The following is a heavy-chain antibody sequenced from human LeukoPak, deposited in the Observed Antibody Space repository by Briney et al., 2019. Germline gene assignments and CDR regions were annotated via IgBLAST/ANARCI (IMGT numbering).Heavy chain of an antibody. Sequence: GASVKVSCKASGYTFPSYGISWVRQAPGQGLEWMGWISPYNGHTNYAQKLQGRVTMTTDTSTSTAYMELRSLRSDDTAVYFCARDYSSSWYVGFSWFDAWGKGTLVSVSS. CDR2: ISPYNGHT. V-gene: IGHV1-18*01. J-gene: IGHJ5*02. CDR1: GYTFPSYG. D-gene: IGHD6-13*01. CDR3: ARDYSSSWYVGFSWFDA.